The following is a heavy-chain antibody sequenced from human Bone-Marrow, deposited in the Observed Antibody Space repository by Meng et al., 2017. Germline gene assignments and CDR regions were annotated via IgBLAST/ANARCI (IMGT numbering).Heavy chain of an antibody. CDR1: GGSFSGYY. J-gene: IGHJ4*02. Sequence: QVQLQQWGAGLLKPSETLSLTCADYGGSFSGYYWSWIRQPPGKGLEWIGEINHSGSTNYNPSLKSRVTMSVDTSKNQFSLKLSSVTAADTAVYYCARDCSSSSCSLDYWGQGTLVTVSS. D-gene: IGHD2-2*01. CDR2: INHSGST. CDR3: ARDCSSSSCSLDY. V-gene: IGHV4-34*01.